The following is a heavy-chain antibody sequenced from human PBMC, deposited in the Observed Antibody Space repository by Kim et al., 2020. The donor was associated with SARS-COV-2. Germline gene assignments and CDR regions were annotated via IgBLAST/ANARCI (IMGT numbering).Heavy chain of an antibody. D-gene: IGHD6-13*01. CDR2: IGTAGDT. V-gene: IGHV3-13*01. CDR1: GFTFSSYD. J-gene: IGHJ3*02. Sequence: GGSLRLSCAASGFTFSSYDMHWVRQATGKGLEWVSAIGTAGDTYYPGSVKGRFTISRENAKNSLYLQMNSLRAGDTAVYYCARGGAAAGSDAFDIWGQGTMVTVSS. CDR3: ARGGAAAGSDAFDI.